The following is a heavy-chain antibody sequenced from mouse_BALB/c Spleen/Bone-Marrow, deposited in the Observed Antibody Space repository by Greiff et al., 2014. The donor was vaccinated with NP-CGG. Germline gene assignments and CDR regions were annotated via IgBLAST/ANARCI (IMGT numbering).Heavy chain of an antibody. CDR2: INPSTGYT. CDR3: AREGIYYGNAWFAY. CDR1: GYTFTTYW. V-gene: IGHV1-7*01. Sequence: QVQLKESGAELAKPGASVKLSCETSGYTFTTYWIHWVKQRPGQGLEWIGYINPSTGYTEYNQKFKDRGTLTADKSSSTAYMQLSSLTYEEVAVYYCAREGIYYGNAWFAYWGQGTLVTVSA. D-gene: IGHD2-1*01. J-gene: IGHJ3*01.